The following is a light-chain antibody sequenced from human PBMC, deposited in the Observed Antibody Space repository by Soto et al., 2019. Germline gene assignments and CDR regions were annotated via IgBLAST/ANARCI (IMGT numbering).Light chain of an antibody. Sequence: EIVLTQSPATLSVSPGERVTLSCRASQSVSRNLAWSQQNPGQPPRLLIYGASARASDIPARFSASGSGTEFTLTIRSLQSEDFAVYFCQQYNNWPQTFGPVTKADIK. CDR1: QSVSRN. CDR3: QQYNNWPQT. CDR2: GAS. V-gene: IGKV3-15*01. J-gene: IGKJ3*01.